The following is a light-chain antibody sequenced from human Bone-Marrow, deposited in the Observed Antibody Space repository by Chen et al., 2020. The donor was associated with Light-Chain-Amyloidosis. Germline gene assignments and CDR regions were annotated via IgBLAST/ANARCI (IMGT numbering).Light chain of an antibody. J-gene: IGKJ1*01. CDR2: AAS. V-gene: IGKV3-20*01. CDR1: QSVTGSH. Sequence: EILLTQSPGTLSLSPGERVTLSCRASQSVTGSHLAWYQQKPGQAPRLLIYAASTRATGVPDRFRGSGSGTDVTLTISRLEPEDFAVYYCQQYATSPWTFGRGTKVEMK. CDR3: QQYATSPWT.